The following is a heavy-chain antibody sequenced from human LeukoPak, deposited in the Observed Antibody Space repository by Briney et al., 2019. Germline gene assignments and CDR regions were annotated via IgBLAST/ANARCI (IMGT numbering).Heavy chain of an antibody. D-gene: IGHD3-22*01. CDR3: ARDAYDSSGYYRGYYYYYMDV. CDR1: GGSISSYY. CDR2: IYYSGST. Sequence: SETLSLTCTVSGGSISSYYWSWIRQPPGKGLEWIGYIYYSGSTNYNPSLKSRVTISVDTSKNQFSLKLSSVTAADTAVYYCARDAYDSSGYYRGYYYYYMDVWGKGTTVTVSS. V-gene: IGHV4-59*01. J-gene: IGHJ6*03.